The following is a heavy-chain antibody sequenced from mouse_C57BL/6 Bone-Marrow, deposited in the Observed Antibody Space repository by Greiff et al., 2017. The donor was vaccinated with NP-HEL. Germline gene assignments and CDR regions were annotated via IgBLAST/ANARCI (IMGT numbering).Heavy chain of an antibody. CDR1: GFSLTSYG. D-gene: IGHD1-1*01. CDR2: IWSGGST. Sequence: QVQLKESGPGLVQPSQSLSITCTVSGFSLTSYGVHWVRQSPGKGLEWLGVIWSGGSTDNNAAFISRLSISKDNSKSQVFFKMNRLQADDTAIYYCARREGSSYGYFDVWGTGTTVTVSS. CDR3: ARREGSSYGYFDV. V-gene: IGHV2-2*01. J-gene: IGHJ1*03.